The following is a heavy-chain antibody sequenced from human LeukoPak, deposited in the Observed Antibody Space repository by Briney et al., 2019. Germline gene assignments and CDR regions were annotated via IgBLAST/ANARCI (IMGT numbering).Heavy chain of an antibody. CDR1: GFIVSSNY. Sequence: HPGGSLRLSCAASGFIVSSNYMSWVRQPPGKGLEWVSIIYTDGSTYYADSVKGRFTISRDNSKNTLYLQMSSLRAEDTAVYYCARDGHGDIDYWGQGTLVTVSP. CDR3: ARDGHGDIDY. CDR2: IYTDGST. V-gene: IGHV3-53*01. D-gene: IGHD4-17*01. J-gene: IGHJ4*02.